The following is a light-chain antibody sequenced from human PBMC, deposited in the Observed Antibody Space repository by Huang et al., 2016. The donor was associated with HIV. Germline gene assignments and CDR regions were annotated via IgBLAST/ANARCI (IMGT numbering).Light chain of an antibody. Sequence: AIQLTQSPSSLSASVGDRVTITCRASQDITNDLGWYQQKPGKAPKLLISAASTLRSGVPSRFSGSGSCTDFTLTISSLQPEDFATYFCLQDFTYPRTFGQGTRVEI. CDR2: AAS. J-gene: IGKJ1*01. V-gene: IGKV1-6*02. CDR1: QDITND. CDR3: LQDFTYPRT.